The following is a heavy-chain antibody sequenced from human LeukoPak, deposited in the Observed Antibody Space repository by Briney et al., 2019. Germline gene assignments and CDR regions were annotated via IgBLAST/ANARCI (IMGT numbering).Heavy chain of an antibody. CDR3: ARRSDSGYYFDY. J-gene: IGHJ4*02. Sequence: PSETLSLTCTVSGGSISYFYWSWIRQPAGKGLEWIGRIYTSGSTNYNPSLKSRVTMSVDTSKKQFSLKLSSVTAADTAVYYCARRSDSGYYFDYWGQGTLVTVSS. CDR1: GGSISYFY. D-gene: IGHD1-26*01. CDR2: IYTSGST. V-gene: IGHV4-4*07.